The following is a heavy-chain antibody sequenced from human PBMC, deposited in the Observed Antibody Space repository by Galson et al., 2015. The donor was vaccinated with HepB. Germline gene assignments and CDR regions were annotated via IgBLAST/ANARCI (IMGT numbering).Heavy chain of an antibody. CDR1: GYSFTSYW. Sequence: QSGAEVKKPGESLRISCKGSGYSFTSYWISWVRQMPGKGLEWMGRIDPSDSYTNYSPSFQGHVTISADKSITTAYLQWSSLKASDTAVYYCARRPKLSSGVLTRSTNWFDPWGQGTLVTVSS. V-gene: IGHV5-10-1*01. D-gene: IGHD1-26*01. CDR2: IDPSDSYT. J-gene: IGHJ5*02. CDR3: ARRPKLSSGVLTRSTNWFDP.